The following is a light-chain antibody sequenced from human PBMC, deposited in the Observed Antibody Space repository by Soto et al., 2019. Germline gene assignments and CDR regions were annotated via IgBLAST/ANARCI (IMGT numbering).Light chain of an antibody. J-gene: IGLJ1*01. CDR1: SSDVGDYNY. Sequence: QSALTQPASVSGSPGQSITISCTGTSSDVGDYNYVSWYQQYPGKAPKLMIHEVSNRPSGVPNRFSGSKSGNTASLTISGLQAEDEADYYCSSYSNTIILYVFGTGTKVTVL. CDR2: EVS. V-gene: IGLV2-14*01. CDR3: SSYSNTIILYV.